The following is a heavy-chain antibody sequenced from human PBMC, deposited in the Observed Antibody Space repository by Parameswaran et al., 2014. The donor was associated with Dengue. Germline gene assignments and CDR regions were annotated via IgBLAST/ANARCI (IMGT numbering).Heavy chain of an antibody. CDR3: AEGSAFGVVTQDYYYYVMDV. CDR1: GLTLGRSV. CDR2: IVVGSGNT. J-gene: IGHJ6*02. V-gene: IGHV1-58*01. D-gene: IGHD3-3*01. Sequence: PGASVKVSCKASGLTLGRSVVQWVRQARGQRLEWIGWIVVGSGNTKYAQKFQERVTITRDTYTDTAYMELSSLRSEDTAVYFCAEGSAFGVVTQDYYYYVMDVWGQGTTVTVSS.